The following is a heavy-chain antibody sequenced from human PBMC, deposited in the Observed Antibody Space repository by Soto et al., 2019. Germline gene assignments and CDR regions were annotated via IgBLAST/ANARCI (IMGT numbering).Heavy chain of an antibody. J-gene: IGHJ4*02. CDR1: GGSISSGGYS. Sequence: QLKLQESGSGLVKPSQTLSLTCAVSGGSISSGGYSWSWIRQPPGKGLEWIGYIYHSGSTYYNPSLKGLVTISVDMSKNQFSLKLSSVTAADTAVYYCAAGGGLPRYYWGQGTLVTVSS. CDR3: AAGGGLPRYY. D-gene: IGHD5-12*01. V-gene: IGHV4-30-2*01. CDR2: IYHSGST.